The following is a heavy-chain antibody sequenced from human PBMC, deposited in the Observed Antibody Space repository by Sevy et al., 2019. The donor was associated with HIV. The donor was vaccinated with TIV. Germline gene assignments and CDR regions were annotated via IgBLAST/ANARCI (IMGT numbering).Heavy chain of an antibody. CDR3: AIKITMIRGDQGPFDY. Sequence: GGFLRLSCADSGFTFSNYAMAWVRQAPGKGLEWVSAISVSGDFTYYADSVRDRFTVSRDKSKNTLFLQMNSLRAEDTAIYDSAIKITMIRGDQGPFDYWGQGTLVTVSS. D-gene: IGHD3-10*01. V-gene: IGHV3-23*01. CDR1: GFTFSNYA. CDR2: ISVSGDFT. J-gene: IGHJ4*02.